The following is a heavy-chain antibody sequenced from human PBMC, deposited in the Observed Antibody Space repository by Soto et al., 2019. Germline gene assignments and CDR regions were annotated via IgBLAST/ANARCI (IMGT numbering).Heavy chain of an antibody. D-gene: IGHD3-22*01. CDR3: SRALTHYYDTSGPAFGY. Sequence: DVQLVESGGALVQPGGPLRLSWVGSGFTFSSFDINWVPRAPGKGREWISYISSRGISTYYADSVKGRFTISRDNAENSLFLQMNSLRVEDTAVYYCSRALTHYYDTSGPAFGYWGQGTLLTVSS. CDR2: ISSRGIST. V-gene: IGHV3-48*03. J-gene: IGHJ4*02. CDR1: GFTFSSFD.